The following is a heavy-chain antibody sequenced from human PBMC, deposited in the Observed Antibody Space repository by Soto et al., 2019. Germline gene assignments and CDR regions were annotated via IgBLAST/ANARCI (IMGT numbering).Heavy chain of an antibody. CDR3: ARVINDSSGYYRDAFDI. J-gene: IGHJ3*02. CDR2: IYHSGST. D-gene: IGHD3-22*01. V-gene: IGHV4-30-2*01. CDR1: GGSISSGGYS. Sequence: PSETLSHTCAVSGGSISSGGYSWSWIRQPPGKGLEWIGYIYHSGSTYYNPSLKSRVTISVDRSKNQFSLKLSSVTAADTAVYYCARVINDSSGYYRDAFDIWGQGTMVTVSS.